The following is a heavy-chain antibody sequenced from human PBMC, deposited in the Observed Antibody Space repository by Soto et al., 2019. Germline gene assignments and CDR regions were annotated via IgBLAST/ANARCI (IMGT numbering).Heavy chain of an antibody. Sequence: EVQLLESGGGLVQPGGSLRLSCAASGFTFSSYAMSWVRQAPGKGLEWVSAISGSGGSTYYADSVKGRFTISRDNSKNTLYLQMNSLRAEDTAVYYCANSGDYDYYYYTDVWGKGTTVTVSS. D-gene: IGHD4-17*01. J-gene: IGHJ6*03. CDR2: ISGSGGST. CDR1: GFTFSSYA. CDR3: ANSGDYDYYYYTDV. V-gene: IGHV3-23*01.